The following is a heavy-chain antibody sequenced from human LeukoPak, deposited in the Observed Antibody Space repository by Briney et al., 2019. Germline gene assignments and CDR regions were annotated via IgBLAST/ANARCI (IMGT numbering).Heavy chain of an antibody. J-gene: IGHJ6*03. D-gene: IGHD5-18*01. CDR1: GFTFSSYW. CDR2: IKQDGSEK. V-gene: IGHV3-7*01. Sequence: GGSLRLSCAASGFTFSSYWMSWVRRAPGKGLEWVANIKQDGSEKYYADSVKGRFTISRDNAKNSLYLQMNSLRAEDTAVYYCARDGGYSYGYGAFVPYYYYYMDVWGKGTTVTVSS. CDR3: ARDGGYSYGYGAFVPYYYYYMDV.